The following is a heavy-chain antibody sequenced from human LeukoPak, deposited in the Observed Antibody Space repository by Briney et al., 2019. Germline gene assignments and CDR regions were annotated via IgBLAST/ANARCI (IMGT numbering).Heavy chain of an antibody. J-gene: IGHJ4*02. V-gene: IGHV4-38-2*02. Sequence: SETLSLTCAVPGYSISSGYYWGWIRQPPGKGLEWIGSIYHSGSTYYNPSLKSRVTISVDTSKNQFSLKLSSVTAADTAVYYCARDLIAVAAFDYRGQGTLVTVSS. CDR3: ARDLIAVAAFDY. CDR1: GYSISSGYY. CDR2: IYHSGST. D-gene: IGHD6-19*01.